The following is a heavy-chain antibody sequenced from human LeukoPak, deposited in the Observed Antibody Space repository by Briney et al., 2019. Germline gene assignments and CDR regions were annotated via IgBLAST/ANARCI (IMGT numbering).Heavy chain of an antibody. D-gene: IGHD1-26*01. Sequence: PGGSLRLSCVASGFTFRDSYMNWIRQAPGKGLEWISYITSSGTTVYYADSVRGRFTISRDNAKNSLHLQMNSLRDEDTAVYYCARVWWELPHFDYWGQGTLVTVSS. CDR1: GFTFRDSY. V-gene: IGHV3-11*04. CDR2: ITSSGTTV. J-gene: IGHJ4*02. CDR3: ARVWWELPHFDY.